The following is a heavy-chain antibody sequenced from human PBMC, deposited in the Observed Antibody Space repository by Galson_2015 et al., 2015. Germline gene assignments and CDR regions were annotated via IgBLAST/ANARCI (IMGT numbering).Heavy chain of an antibody. CDR2: ISDSSDSA. D-gene: IGHD1-26*01. V-gene: IGHV3-23*01. CDR1: GFTFISYA. J-gene: IGHJ4*02. CDR3: AKDYDPVKKGGGSGSATNY. Sequence: SLRLSCAASGFTFISYAMGWVRQAPGKGLEWVSIISDSSDSASYADPVKGRFTISRDNSKNTLYLQMNSLRAEDTAVYYCAKDYDPVKKGGGSGSATNYWSRGTLVTVSS.